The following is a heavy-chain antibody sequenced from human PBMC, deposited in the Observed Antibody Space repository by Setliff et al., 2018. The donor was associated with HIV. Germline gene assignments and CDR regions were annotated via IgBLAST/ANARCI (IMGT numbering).Heavy chain of an antibody. V-gene: IGHV1-69*02. CDR3: VRGVQSPPHYSYYYMDV. CDR2: IIPILGVA. D-gene: IGHD3-3*01. Sequence: SVKVSCKASRSTFNSHTINWVRQAPGQGLDWMGRIIPILGVANYAQRCQGKVTITADKSTSTAYMELTSLRFDDTAMYYCVRGVQSPPHYSYYYMDVWGEGTMVTVS. J-gene: IGHJ6*03. CDR1: RSTFNSHT.